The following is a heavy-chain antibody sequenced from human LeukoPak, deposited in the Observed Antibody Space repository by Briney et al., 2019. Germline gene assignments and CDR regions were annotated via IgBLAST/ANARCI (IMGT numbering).Heavy chain of an antibody. CDR1: GGSISSDNW. V-gene: IGHV4-4*02. CDR2: IYHAGGT. CDR3: VRGRYSSGWFKDKNWFDP. Sequence: SGTLSLTCAVSGGSISSDNWWGWVRQTPGKGLEWIAEIYHAGGTNYNASLKSRVTISVDKTRNQFSLELSSVTAADTAVYYCVRGRYSSGWFKDKNWFDPWGQGIPVTVSS. D-gene: IGHD6-19*01. J-gene: IGHJ5*02.